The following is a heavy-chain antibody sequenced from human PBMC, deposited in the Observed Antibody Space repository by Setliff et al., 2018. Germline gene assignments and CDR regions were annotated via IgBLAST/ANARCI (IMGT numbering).Heavy chain of an antibody. CDR1: GGSITSRSYY. D-gene: IGHD3-3*01. Sequence: PSETLSLTCSVSGGSITSRSYYWGWIRQSPGKGLEWLGTIYYSGTTYYNSSLRSRVSISTDTSKNEFPLRLSSVTAADTAVYYCVKPTWAGEVSSPFAFWFESWGQGTLVTVSS. J-gene: IGHJ5*01. V-gene: IGHV4-39*01. CDR3: VKPTWAGEVSSPFAFWFES. CDR2: IYYSGTT.